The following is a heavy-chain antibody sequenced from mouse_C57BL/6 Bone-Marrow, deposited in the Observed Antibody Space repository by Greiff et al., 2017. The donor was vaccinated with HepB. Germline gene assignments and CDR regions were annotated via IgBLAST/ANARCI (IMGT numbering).Heavy chain of an antibody. J-gene: IGHJ2*01. CDR2: INPYNGDT. V-gene: IGHV1-20*01. D-gene: IGHD2-4*01. CDR3: ARNYDYDEAGLGY. Sequence: VQLKQSGPELVKPGDSVKISCKASGYSFTGYFMNWVMQSHGKSLEWIGRINPYNGDTFYNQKFKGKATLTVDKSSSTAHMELRSLTSEDSAVYYCARNYDYDEAGLGYWGQGTTLTVSS. CDR1: GYSFTGYF.